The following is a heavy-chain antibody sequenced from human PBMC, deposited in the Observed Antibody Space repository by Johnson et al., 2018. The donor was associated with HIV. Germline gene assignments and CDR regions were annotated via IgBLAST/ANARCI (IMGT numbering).Heavy chain of an antibody. Sequence: EVQLVESGGGLVQPGGSLRLSCAASGFTVSSNYMSWVRQAPGKGLEWVANIKQDGSEKYYVDSVKGRFTISRDNAKNSLYLQMNSLRAEDTAVYYCAKDLGTGDDAFDIWGQGTMVTVSS. CDR3: AKDLGTGDDAFDI. D-gene: IGHD7-27*01. CDR1: GFTVSSNY. V-gene: IGHV3-7*01. J-gene: IGHJ3*02. CDR2: IKQDGSEK.